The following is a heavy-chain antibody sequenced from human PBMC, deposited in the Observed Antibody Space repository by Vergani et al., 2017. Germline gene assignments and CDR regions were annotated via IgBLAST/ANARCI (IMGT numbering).Heavy chain of an antibody. Sequence: QVQLQQWGAGLLKPSEILSLTCAVYGGSFSAYYWSWIRQPPGKGLEWIGRIYTSGSTNYNPSLKSRVTISVDTSKNQFSLKLSSVTAADTAVYYCARAGPFEFYGIDPWGQGTLVTVSS. V-gene: IGHV4-59*10. CDR3: ARAGPFEFYGIDP. CDR2: IYTSGST. J-gene: IGHJ5*02. CDR1: GGSFSAYY. D-gene: IGHD1-14*01.